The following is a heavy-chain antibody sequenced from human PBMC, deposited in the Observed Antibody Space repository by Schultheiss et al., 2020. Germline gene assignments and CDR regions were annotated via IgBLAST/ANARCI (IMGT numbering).Heavy chain of an antibody. CDR1: RFTFSSYA. Sequence: GGSLRLSCAASRFTFSSYAMHWVRQAPGKGLEWVAVISHDGSNKYYADSVKGRFTISRDNSKNTLYLQMNSLRAEDTAVYYCARRGAYGSGSFYYYMDVWGKGTTVTVSS. J-gene: IGHJ6*03. V-gene: IGHV3-30-3*01. CDR2: ISHDGSNK. D-gene: IGHD3-10*01. CDR3: ARRGAYGSGSFYYYMDV.